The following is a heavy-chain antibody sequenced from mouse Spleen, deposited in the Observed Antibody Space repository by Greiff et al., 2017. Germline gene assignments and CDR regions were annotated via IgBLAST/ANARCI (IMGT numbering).Heavy chain of an antibody. J-gene: IGHJ4*01. CDR1: GFTFSSYG. Sequence: EVKLMESGGGLVKPGGSLKLSCAASGFTFSSYGMSWVRQTPEKRLEWVATISGGGSYTYYPDSVKGRFTISRDNAKNNLYLQMSSLRSEDTALYYCARHYYGNPYAMGYWGQGTSVTVSS. D-gene: IGHD2-1*01. V-gene: IGHV5-9-2*01. CDR2: ISGGGSYT. CDR3: ARHYYGNPYAMGY.